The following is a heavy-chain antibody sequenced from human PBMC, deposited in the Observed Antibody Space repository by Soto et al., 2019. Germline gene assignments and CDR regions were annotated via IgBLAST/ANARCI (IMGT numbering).Heavy chain of an antibody. J-gene: IGHJ4*02. Sequence: QVHLVQSGAEVKKPGASVKVSCKASGYTFTSYYMHWVRQAPGQGLEWMGIVNPSGGSTGYAQKFKGRVTMTLDTSTSTVYMELSSLRSEDTAVYYCARGLAVHPPDYFDYWGQGTLVTVSS. CDR3: ARGLAVHPPDYFDY. CDR2: VNPSGGST. V-gene: IGHV1-46*03. D-gene: IGHD3-9*01. CDR1: GYTFTSYY.